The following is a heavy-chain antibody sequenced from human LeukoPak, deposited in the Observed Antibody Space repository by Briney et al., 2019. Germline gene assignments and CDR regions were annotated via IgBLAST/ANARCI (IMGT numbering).Heavy chain of an antibody. CDR1: GGSISSYQ. D-gene: IGHD2-8*02. J-gene: IGHJ4*02. CDR3: AGHHPRNTVDF. Sequence: SETLSLTCTVSGGSISSYQWSWIRQPPGKGLEWIGYISYSGFTNYDPSLKSRVTISLDTSKNQFSLKLTSVTAADTAVYYCAGHHPRNTVDFWGQGTLVTVSS. CDR2: ISYSGFT. V-gene: IGHV4-59*08.